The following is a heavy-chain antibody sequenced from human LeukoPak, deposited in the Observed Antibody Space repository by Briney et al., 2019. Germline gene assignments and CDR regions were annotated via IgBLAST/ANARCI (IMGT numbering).Heavy chain of an antibody. CDR2: INPNSGGT. J-gene: IGHJ4*02. D-gene: IGHD6-13*01. CDR1: GYTFTGYY. CDR3: ARVAYSSSPWSFDY. V-gene: IGHV1-2*02. Sequence: ASVKVSCTASGYTFTGYYMHWVRQAPGQGLEWMGWINPNSGGTNYAQKFQGRVTMTRDTSISTAYMELSRLRSDDTAVYYCARVAYSSSPWSFDYWGQGTLVTVSS.